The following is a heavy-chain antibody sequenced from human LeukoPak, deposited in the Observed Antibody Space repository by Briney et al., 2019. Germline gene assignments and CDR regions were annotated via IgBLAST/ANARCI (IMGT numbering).Heavy chain of an antibody. Sequence: SETLSLTCTVSGGSISSYYWSWIRQPPGKGLEWIGYIYYSGSTNYNPSLKSRVTISVDTSKNQFSLKLSSVTAADTAVYYCARDRTDRRWLRSIGMDVWGQGTTVTVSS. CDR1: GGSISSYY. D-gene: IGHD5-12*01. J-gene: IGHJ6*02. V-gene: IGHV4-59*01. CDR3: ARDRTDRRWLRSIGMDV. CDR2: IYYSGST.